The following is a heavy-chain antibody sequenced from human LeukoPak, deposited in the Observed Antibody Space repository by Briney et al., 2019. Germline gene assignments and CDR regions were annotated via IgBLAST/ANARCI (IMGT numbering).Heavy chain of an antibody. V-gene: IGHV1-3*01. CDR2: INAGNGNT. CDR3: ARSVREAVQLERRDYYYGMDV. J-gene: IGHJ6*04. Sequence: ASVKVSCKASGYTFTSYAMHWVRQAPGQRREWMGWINAGNGNTKYSQKFQGRVTITRDTSASTAYMELSSLRSEDTAVYYCARSVREAVQLERRDYYYGMDVWGKGTTVTVSS. D-gene: IGHD1-1*01. CDR1: GYTFTSYA.